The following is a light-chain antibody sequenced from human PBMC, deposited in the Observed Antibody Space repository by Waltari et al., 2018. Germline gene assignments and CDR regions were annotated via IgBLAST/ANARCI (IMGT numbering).Light chain of an antibody. Sequence: QSAPTQPASVSGSPGQSITISCTGTSSDIGDYNYVSWYQQHVGKAPKLMIYDVTKRPSGVSYRFSGSKSGNTASLTISGLQAEDEADYYCSSYTGSSTWVFGGGTKLTVL. V-gene: IGLV2-14*01. CDR1: SSDIGDYNY. CDR3: SSYTGSSTWV. J-gene: IGLJ3*02. CDR2: DVT.